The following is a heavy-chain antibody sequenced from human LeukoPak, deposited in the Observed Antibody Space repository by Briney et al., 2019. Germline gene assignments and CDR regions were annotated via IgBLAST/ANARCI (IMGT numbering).Heavy chain of an antibody. Sequence: GASVKVSCKASGYTFTSYGISWVRQAPGQGLEWMGWISAYNGTTNYAQKVQGRVTMTTDTSTSTVYMELRSLTSDDTAMYYCARDKLLSGLIIIPFDYWGQGSLVTVSS. J-gene: IGHJ4*02. D-gene: IGHD3/OR15-3a*01. CDR3: ARDKLLSGLIIIPFDY. CDR1: GYTFTSYG. CDR2: ISAYNGTT. V-gene: IGHV1-18*01.